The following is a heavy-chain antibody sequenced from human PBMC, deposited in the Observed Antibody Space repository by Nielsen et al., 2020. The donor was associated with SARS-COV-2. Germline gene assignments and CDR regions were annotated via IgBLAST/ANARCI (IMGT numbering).Heavy chain of an antibody. CDR3: AREATIFGVVIGCIDV. V-gene: IGHV4-61*08. CDR1: GGSISSGGYY. J-gene: IGHJ6*02. CDR2: IFYSGST. Sequence: SDTLSPTCNLPGGSISSGGYYWCWIRQHRGKGLEWIGYIFYSGSTNYNPSLTSRVTISVDTSTNQFCLKLSSVTAADTAVYYCAREATIFGVVIGCIDVWGQGTTVTVSS. D-gene: IGHD3-3*01.